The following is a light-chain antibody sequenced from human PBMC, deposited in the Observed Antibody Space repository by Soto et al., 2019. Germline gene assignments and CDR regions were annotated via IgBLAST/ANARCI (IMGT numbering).Light chain of an antibody. CDR2: EVT. CDR1: SSDIGGYDY. J-gene: IGLJ7*01. CDR3: SSYTTTNTHVL. V-gene: IGLV2-14*01. Sequence: QSVLTQPASVSGSPGQSITISCSGTSSDIGGYDYVSWYQQHPGKAPTLLIYEVTNRPSGISDRFSASKSGNTASLTISGLQAGDEADYYCSSYTTTNTHVLFGGGTQLTVL.